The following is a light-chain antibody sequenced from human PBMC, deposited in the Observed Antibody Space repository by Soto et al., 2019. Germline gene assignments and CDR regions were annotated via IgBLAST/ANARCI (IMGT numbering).Light chain of an antibody. CDR1: QSITYW. CDR3: QQYYSFSFS. CDR2: DVF. V-gene: IGKV1-5*01. Sequence: DIQMTQSPSSLSASVGDRVTITCRASQSITYWLAWYQQKPGRAPKLLIYDVFNLQSGVPSRFSGSGSGTEFTLTISRLQPYDSATYYCQQYYSFSFSFGQGNQLEIK. J-gene: IGKJ2*01.